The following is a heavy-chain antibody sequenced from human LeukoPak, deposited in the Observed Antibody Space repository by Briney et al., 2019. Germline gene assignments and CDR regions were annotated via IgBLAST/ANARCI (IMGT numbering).Heavy chain of an antibody. CDR2: IYYSGST. Sequence: KPSETLSLTCTVSGGSISSYYWSWIRQPPGKGLEWIGYIYYSGSTNYNPSLKSRVTISVDTSKNQFSLKLSSVTAADTAVYYCARDRRTYYDFWSGPYDAFDIWGQGTMVTVSS. D-gene: IGHD3-3*01. V-gene: IGHV4-59*01. CDR3: ARDRRTYYDFWSGPYDAFDI. CDR1: GGSISSYY. J-gene: IGHJ3*02.